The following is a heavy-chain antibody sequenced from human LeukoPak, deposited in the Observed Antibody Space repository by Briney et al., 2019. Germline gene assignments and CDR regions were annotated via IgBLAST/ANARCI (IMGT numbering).Heavy chain of an antibody. CDR1: GFTFRNYW. D-gene: IGHD5-24*01. CDR2: INFDGSTT. Sequence: GGSLRLSCAASGFTFRNYWMHWVRHAPGKGLVWVSRINFDGSTTNYADSVKGRFTISRDNARNTVYLQMNSLRDEDTAVYYCARDLRNYDLWGQGTLVTVSS. J-gene: IGHJ5*02. CDR3: ARDLRNYDL. V-gene: IGHV3-74*01.